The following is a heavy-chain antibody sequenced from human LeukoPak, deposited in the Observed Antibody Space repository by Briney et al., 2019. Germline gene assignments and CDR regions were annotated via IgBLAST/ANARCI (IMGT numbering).Heavy chain of an antibody. D-gene: IGHD3-9*01. V-gene: IGHV3-23*01. CDR2: IRPSGDNT. CDR1: GFTFSSYD. CDR3: ARYSEVYYYVDV. J-gene: IGHJ6*03. Sequence: GGSLRLSCAASGFTFSSYDMTWVRQAPGRGLEWVSSIRPSGDNTYYGDSVKGRFTISRDDAKKSLYLQMNSLRAEDTAVYFCARYSEVYYYVDVWGTGTTVTVSS.